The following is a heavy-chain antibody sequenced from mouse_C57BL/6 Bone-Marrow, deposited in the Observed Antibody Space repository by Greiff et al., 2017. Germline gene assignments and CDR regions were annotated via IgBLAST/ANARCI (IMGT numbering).Heavy chain of an antibody. Sequence: EVKVVESGGGLVKPGGSLKLSCAASGFTFSDYGMHWVRQAPEKGLEWVAYISSGSSTIYYADTVKGRFTISRDNAKNTLFLQMTSLRSEDTAMYYCARRGISHYYGSSFWYFDVWGTGTTVTVSS. V-gene: IGHV5-17*01. CDR2: ISSGSSTI. J-gene: IGHJ1*03. CDR3: ARRGISHYYGSSFWYFDV. D-gene: IGHD1-1*01. CDR1: GFTFSDYG.